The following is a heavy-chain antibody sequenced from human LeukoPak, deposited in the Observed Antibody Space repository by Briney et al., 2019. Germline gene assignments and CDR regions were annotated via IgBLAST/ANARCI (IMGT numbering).Heavy chain of an antibody. CDR3: ATRPYYDSSGYYLGDAFDI. Sequence: PGGSLRLSCAASGFTFSSYAMSWVRQAPGKGLEWVSAISGCGGSTYYADSVKGRFTISRDNSKNTLYLQMNSLRAEDTAVYYCATRPYYDSSGYYLGDAFDIWGQGTMVTVSS. J-gene: IGHJ3*02. CDR1: GFTFSSYA. V-gene: IGHV3-23*01. D-gene: IGHD3-22*01. CDR2: ISGCGGST.